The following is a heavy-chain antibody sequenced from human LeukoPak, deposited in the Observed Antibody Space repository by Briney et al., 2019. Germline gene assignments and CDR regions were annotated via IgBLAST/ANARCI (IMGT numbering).Heavy chain of an antibody. J-gene: IGHJ3*02. V-gene: IGHV3-21*01. CDR3: ARDCWELSALSCAFDI. Sequence: GGSLRLSCAASGFTFSNYSMNWVRQAPGKGLEWVSSISSRSSYIYYADSAKGRFTISRDNAKNSLYLQMNSLRAEDTAVYYCARDCWELSALSCAFDIWGQGTMVTVSS. CDR1: GFTFSNYS. D-gene: IGHD1-26*01. CDR2: ISSRSSYI.